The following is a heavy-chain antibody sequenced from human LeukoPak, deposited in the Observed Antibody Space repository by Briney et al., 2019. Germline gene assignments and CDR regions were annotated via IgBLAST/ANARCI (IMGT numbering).Heavy chain of an antibody. Sequence: GGPLRLSCAASGFTCSDYYMSGIRKAPGKRVEGVSYISSSGSNIYYADSVKGLFTISSDNAKNSMYLQMNSMRAEDTDAYYCEVTNPLYDSSGYYWFDSWGQGTLVTVSS. CDR2: ISSSGSNI. CDR1: GFTCSDYY. CDR3: EVTNPLYDSSGYYWFDS. D-gene: IGHD3-22*01. J-gene: IGHJ5*01. V-gene: IGHV3-11*01.